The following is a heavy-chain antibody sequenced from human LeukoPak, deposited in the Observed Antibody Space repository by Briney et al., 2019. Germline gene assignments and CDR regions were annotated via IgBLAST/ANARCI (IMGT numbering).Heavy chain of an antibody. D-gene: IGHD1-26*01. CDR2: ISGSGGST. V-gene: IGHV3-23*01. CDR3: AKGIVGATRKINFFDY. Sequence: GGSLRLSCAASGFTFSSYAMSWVRQAPGKGLEWVSAISGSGGSTYYADSVKGRFTISRDNSKNTLYLQMNSLRAEDTAVYYCAKGIVGATRKINFFDYWGQGALVTVSS. CDR1: GFTFSSYA. J-gene: IGHJ4*02.